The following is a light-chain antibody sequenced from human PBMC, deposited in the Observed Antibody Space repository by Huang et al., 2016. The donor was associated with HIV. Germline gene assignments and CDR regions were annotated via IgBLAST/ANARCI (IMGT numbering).Light chain of an antibody. Sequence: DIQMTQSPSSLSASVGDKVSITCRASQAISNSLVWYQQQPGEAPKLLLYGASRLENGVTSRFSGSGSGTDYTLTISSLQPEDCATYYCQQYFSTPRTFGQGTKVEIK. V-gene: IGKV1-NL1*01. CDR1: QAISNS. CDR3: QQYFSTPRT. J-gene: IGKJ1*01. CDR2: GAS.